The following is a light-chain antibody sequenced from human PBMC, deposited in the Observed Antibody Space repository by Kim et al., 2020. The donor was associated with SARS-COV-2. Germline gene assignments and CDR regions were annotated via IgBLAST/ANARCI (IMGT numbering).Light chain of an antibody. J-gene: IGKJ5*01. CDR3: QQRSNWPPLT. V-gene: IGKV3-11*01. CDR1: QSVNTY. CDR2: DAS. Sequence: SPGERATLSCRASQSVNTYLAWYQHKPGQAPRLLIYDASNRATGIPARFSGSGSGTDFTLTISSLEPEDFAVYYCQQRSNWPPLTFGQGTRLEIK.